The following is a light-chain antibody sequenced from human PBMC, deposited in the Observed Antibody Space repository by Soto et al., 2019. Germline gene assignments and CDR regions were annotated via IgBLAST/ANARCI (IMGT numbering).Light chain of an antibody. CDR2: GAS. Sequence: EIVLTQSPGTLSLSPGERATLSCRASQSVSSSYLAWYQQKPGQTPRLLIYGASSRATGIPDRFSGSGSGKDLTLSISRLELEEFAVYYCQQYGSSPLFTFGPGTKVDIK. V-gene: IGKV3-20*01. CDR1: QSVSSSY. CDR3: QQYGSSPLFT. J-gene: IGKJ3*01.